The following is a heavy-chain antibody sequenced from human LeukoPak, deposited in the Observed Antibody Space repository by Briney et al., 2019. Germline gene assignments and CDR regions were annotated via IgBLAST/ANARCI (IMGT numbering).Heavy chain of an antibody. J-gene: IGHJ5*02. CDR2: IYYSGST. CDR3: ARDRGRATWFVP. CDR1: GGSITSYY. Sequence: SETLSLTCTVSGGSITSYYWHWIRQPPGKGLEWIGYIYYSGSTNYNPSLKSRVTISVDTSRNQFSLKLHSVTAADTAVYYCARDRGRATWFVPWGEGTAVSVSS. D-gene: IGHD3-10*01. V-gene: IGHV4-59*01.